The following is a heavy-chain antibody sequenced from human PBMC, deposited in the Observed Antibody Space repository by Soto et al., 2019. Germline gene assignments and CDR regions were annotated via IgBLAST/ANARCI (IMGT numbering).Heavy chain of an antibody. D-gene: IGHD4-17*01. V-gene: IGHV3-23*01. J-gene: IGHJ4*02. CDR3: AKGPENEATVTHFDY. CDR2: ISGSGGST. Sequence: GGSLRLSCVASGFFLRDFGMHWVRQAPGKGLEWVSAISGSGGSTYYADSVKGRFTISRDNSKNTLYLQMNSLRAEDTAVYYCAKGPENEATVTHFDYWGQGTLVTVSS. CDR1: GFFLRDFG.